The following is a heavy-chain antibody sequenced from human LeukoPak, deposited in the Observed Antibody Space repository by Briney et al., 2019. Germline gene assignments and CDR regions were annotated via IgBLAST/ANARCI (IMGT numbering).Heavy chain of an antibody. J-gene: IGHJ4*02. CDR3: ARGASDGYNLYFDY. CDR2: INHSGST. V-gene: IGHV4-34*01. CDR1: GGSFSGYY. D-gene: IGHD5-24*01. Sequence: SQTLSLTCAVYGGSFSGYYWSWIRQPPGKGLEWIGEINHSGSTNYNPSLKSRVTISVDTSKNQFSLKLSSVTAADTAVYYCARGASDGYNLYFDYWGQGTLVTVSS.